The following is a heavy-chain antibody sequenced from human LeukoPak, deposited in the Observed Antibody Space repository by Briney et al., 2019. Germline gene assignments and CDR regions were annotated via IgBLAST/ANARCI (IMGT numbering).Heavy chain of an antibody. D-gene: IGHD3-22*01. V-gene: IGHV3-33*06. Sequence: GGSLRLSCAASGFTFSSYGMHWVRQAPGKGLERVAVIWYDGSNKYYVDSVKGRFTISRDNSKNTLYLQMNSLRAEDTAVYYCANFHDSSGEDAFDIWGQGTMVTVSS. CDR2: IWYDGSNK. CDR3: ANFHDSSGEDAFDI. CDR1: GFTFSSYG. J-gene: IGHJ3*02.